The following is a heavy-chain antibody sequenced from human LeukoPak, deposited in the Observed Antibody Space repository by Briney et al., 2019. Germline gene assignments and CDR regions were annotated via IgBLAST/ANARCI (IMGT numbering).Heavy chain of an antibody. D-gene: IGHD2-2*01. CDR2: ISAYNGNT. J-gene: IGHJ4*02. CDR1: GYTFTSYG. CDR3: ARDRCSTTSCKLDY. Sequence: ASVKVSCKASGYTFTSYGISWVRQAPGQGLEWMGWISAYNGNTNYEQKLQGRVTMTTDTSTSTAYLELRSLRSDDAAVYYCARDRCSTTSCKLDYWGQGTLVTVSS. V-gene: IGHV1-18*01.